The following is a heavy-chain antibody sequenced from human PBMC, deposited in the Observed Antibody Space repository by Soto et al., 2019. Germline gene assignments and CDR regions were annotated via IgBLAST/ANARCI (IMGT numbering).Heavy chain of an antibody. CDR1: RYTFTNFG. J-gene: IGHJ4*02. V-gene: IGHV1-18*01. CDR3: ARDFSMVVVATGY. CDR2: ISAYNGNT. D-gene: IGHD3-22*01. Sequence: AAVQVSFKATRYTFTNFGISWVRQAPGQGLEWMGWISAYNGNTNYAQNFQGRVTMTTDTSTSTAYMELRSLRSEDTAGYYCARDFSMVVVATGYWGQGTLVTVSS.